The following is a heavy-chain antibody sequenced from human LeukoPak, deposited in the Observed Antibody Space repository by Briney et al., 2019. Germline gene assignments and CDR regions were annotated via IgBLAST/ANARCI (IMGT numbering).Heavy chain of an antibody. V-gene: IGHV3-15*01. D-gene: IGHD5-18*01. CDR1: GFTFSNAW. CDR3: AKSATGYSYGHIDY. J-gene: IGHJ4*02. CDR2: IKSKTDGGTT. Sequence: GGSLRLSCAASGFTFSNAWMSWVRQAPGKGLEWVGRIKSKTDGGTTDYAAPVKGRFTISRDNSKNTLYLQMNSLRAEDTAVYYCAKSATGYSYGHIDYWGQGTLVTVSS.